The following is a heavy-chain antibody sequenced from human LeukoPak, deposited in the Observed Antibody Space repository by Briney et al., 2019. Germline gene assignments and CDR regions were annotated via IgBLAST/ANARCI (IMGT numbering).Heavy chain of an antibody. Sequence: GGSLRLSCAASGFTFSSYSMNWVRQAPGKGLEWVSYISSSSSTIYYADSVKGRFTISRDNAKNSLYLQMNSLRAEDTAVYYCARGRSLGHFDYWGQGTLVTVSS. CDR1: GFTFSSYS. V-gene: IGHV3-48*04. CDR3: ARGRSLGHFDY. J-gene: IGHJ4*02. D-gene: IGHD3-10*01. CDR2: ISSSSSTI.